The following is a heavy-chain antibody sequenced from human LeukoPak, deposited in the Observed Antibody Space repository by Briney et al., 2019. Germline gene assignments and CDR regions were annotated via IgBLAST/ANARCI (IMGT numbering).Heavy chain of an antibody. CDR3: VRDRAVAGTEDFYFDN. Sequence: GGSLRLSCAASGFTFSRYWMHWVRQGPGKGLVWVLRINGDGGTTTYGDSVRGRFTISRDNAKNTVYLQMNSLRAEDTAVYYCVRDRAVAGTEDFYFDNWGQGTLDTVSS. CDR1: GFTFSRYW. D-gene: IGHD6-19*01. J-gene: IGHJ4*02. CDR2: INGDGGTT. V-gene: IGHV3-74*01.